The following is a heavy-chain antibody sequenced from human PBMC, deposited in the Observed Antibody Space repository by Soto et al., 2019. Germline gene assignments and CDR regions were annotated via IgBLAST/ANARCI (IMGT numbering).Heavy chain of an antibody. V-gene: IGHV5-51*01. CDR1: GHLFNNHW. J-gene: IGHJ5*02. Sequence: GESLKISCKGPGHLFNNHWIGWVRQTPGQGLEWMGLIFTRDSETKTSPSFQGHVSFSVDNSINTVYLQWTSLKTTDTGIYFCARVYFDSGHGYDLWGQGTLVTVSS. CDR3: ARVYFDSGHGYDL. D-gene: IGHD3-10*01. CDR2: IFTRDSET.